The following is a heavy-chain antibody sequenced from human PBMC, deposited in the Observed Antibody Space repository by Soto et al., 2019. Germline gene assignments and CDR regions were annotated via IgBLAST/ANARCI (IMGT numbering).Heavy chain of an antibody. J-gene: IGHJ4*02. V-gene: IGHV4-4*02. D-gene: IGHD6-13*01. CDR2: INHRGSA. CDR3: ARYNAASGTYYFDY. CDR1: GASVSSTYW. Sequence: PWETLSLTCAVSGASVSSTYWWSWVRQPPGKGPEWIGEINHRGSANYNPSLRSRVTMSVDISKSQFSLRLTSVTAADTAVYYCARYNAASGTYYFDYWGQGALVT.